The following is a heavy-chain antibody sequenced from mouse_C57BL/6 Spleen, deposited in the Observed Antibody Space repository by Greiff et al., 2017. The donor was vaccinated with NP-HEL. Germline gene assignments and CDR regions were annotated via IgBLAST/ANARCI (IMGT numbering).Heavy chain of an antibody. CDR3: AREDY. CDR1: GYTFTSYW. CDR2: IDPSDSYT. Sequence: VQLQQSGAELVKPGASVKLSCKASGYTFTSYWMQWVKQRPGQGLEWIGEIDPSDSYTNYNHKFKGKATLTVDTSSSTAYMQLSSLTSEDSAVYYCAREDYWGQGTTLTVSS. J-gene: IGHJ2*01. V-gene: IGHV1-50*01.